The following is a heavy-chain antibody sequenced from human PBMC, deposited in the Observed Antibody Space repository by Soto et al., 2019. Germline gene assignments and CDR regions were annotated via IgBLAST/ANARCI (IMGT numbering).Heavy chain of an antibody. D-gene: IGHD2-2*01. V-gene: IGHV1-69*01. CDR1: VGTVTSYA. CDR3: ARGDVVVPAAIPNYGMDV. J-gene: IGHJ6*02. CDR2: IIPIFGTA. Sequence: GAPMQVSWPASVGTVTSYAISWVRQARGQGLEWMGGIIPIFGTANYAQKFQGRVTITADESTSTAYMELSSLRSEDTAVYYCARGDVVVPAAIPNYGMDVWGQGTKVTVSS.